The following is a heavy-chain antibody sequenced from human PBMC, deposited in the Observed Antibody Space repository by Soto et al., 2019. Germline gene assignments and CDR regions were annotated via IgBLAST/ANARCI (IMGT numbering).Heavy chain of an antibody. CDR2: IYYSGST. V-gene: IGHV4-39*01. CDR3: ASTGYYYDSSGTA. J-gene: IGHJ1*01. D-gene: IGHD3-22*01. Sequence: SETLSLTCTVSGGSISSSSYYWGWIRQPPGKGLEWIGSIYYSGSTYYNPSLESRVTISVDTSKNQFSLKLSSVTAADTAVYYCASTGYYYDSSGTAWGQGTLVTVSS. CDR1: GGSISSSSYY.